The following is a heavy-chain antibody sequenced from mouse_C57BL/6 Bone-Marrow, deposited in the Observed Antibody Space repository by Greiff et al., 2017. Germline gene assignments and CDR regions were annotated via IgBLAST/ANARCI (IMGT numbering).Heavy chain of an antibody. D-gene: IGHD4-1*01. CDR3: ARALGPYYFDY. V-gene: IGHV1-76*01. J-gene: IGHJ2*01. CDR1: GYTFTDYY. CDR2: IYPGSGNT. Sequence: QVQLKESGAELVRPGASVKLSCKASGYTFTDYYINWVKQRPGQGLEWIARIYPGSGNTYYNEKFKGKATLTAEKSSSTASMQLSSLTSEDSAVYFCARALGPYYFDYWGQGTTLTVSA.